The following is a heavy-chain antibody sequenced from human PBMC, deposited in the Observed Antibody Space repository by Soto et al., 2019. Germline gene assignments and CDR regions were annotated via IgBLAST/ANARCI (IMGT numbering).Heavy chain of an antibody. CDR1: GGSFSSDDYY. V-gene: IGHV4-30-4*01. CDR3: AGQYRYGSYGMDV. CDR2: TFYSGST. Sequence: PSETLSLTCSVSGGSFSSDDYYWGWIRQPPGKGLEWTGYTFYSGSTYYNPSLTSGVTMSVDTSTTPSSLKLSSVTAADTAVYYCAGQYRYGSYGMDVWGQGTTVTVSS. D-gene: IGHD5-18*01. J-gene: IGHJ6*02.